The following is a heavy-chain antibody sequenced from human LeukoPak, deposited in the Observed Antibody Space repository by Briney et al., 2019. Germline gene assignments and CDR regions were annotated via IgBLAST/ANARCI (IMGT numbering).Heavy chain of an antibody. Sequence: SETLSLTCAVYGGSFSGYYWSWIRQPPGKGLEWIGEINHSGSTNYNPSLKSRVTISVDTSKNQFSLKLSSVTAADTAVYYCARDWYYYGMDVWGQGTTVTVSS. CDR1: GGSFSGYY. CDR3: ARDWYYYGMDV. J-gene: IGHJ6*02. V-gene: IGHV4-34*01. CDR2: INHSGST.